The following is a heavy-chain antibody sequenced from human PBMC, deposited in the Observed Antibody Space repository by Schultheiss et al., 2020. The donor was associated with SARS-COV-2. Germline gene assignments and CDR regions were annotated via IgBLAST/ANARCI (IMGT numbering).Heavy chain of an antibody. CDR1: GFTFSSYW. D-gene: IGHD3-3*01. CDR2: IKQDGSEK. V-gene: IGHV3-7*03. J-gene: IGHJ4*02. CDR3: ARAKGQYYDFWSGYRYYFDY. Sequence: GGSLRLSCAASGFTFSSYWMSWVRQAPGKGLEWVANIKQDGSEKYYVDSVKGRFTISRDNAKNSLYLQMNSLRAEDTAVYYCARAKGQYYDFWSGYRYYFDYWGQGTLVTVSS.